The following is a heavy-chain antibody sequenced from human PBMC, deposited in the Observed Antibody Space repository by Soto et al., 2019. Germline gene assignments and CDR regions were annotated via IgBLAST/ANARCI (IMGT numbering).Heavy chain of an antibody. Sequence: EVQLVESGGGLIQPGGSLRLSCAASGLIVSNNYMTWVRQAPGKGLEWVAVVYVDGTANYAGSVKGRFSISRDNSKNTVYLQMSTLRVEDTDMYYCAREEIVADAFDIWGQWTMVTISS. CDR1: GLIVSNNY. J-gene: IGHJ3*02. V-gene: IGHV3-53*01. CDR2: VYVDGTA. D-gene: IGHD5-12*01. CDR3: AREEIVADAFDI.